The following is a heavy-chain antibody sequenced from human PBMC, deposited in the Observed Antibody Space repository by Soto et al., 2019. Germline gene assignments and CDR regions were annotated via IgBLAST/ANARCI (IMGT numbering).Heavy chain of an antibody. J-gene: IGHJ4*02. D-gene: IGHD5-12*01. Sequence: QVQLVESGGGVVQPGRSLRLSCVASGLTFSTQGMHWVRQAPGKGLEWVGVIYNDGSTTYYADSVKGRFTISRDNSKNTLYLQMNSLRAEDTAVYYCARNPSGVAIASTKDWGQGTLVTVSS. CDR3: ARNPSGVAIASTKD. CDR2: IYNDGSTT. V-gene: IGHV3-33*01. CDR1: GLTFSTQG.